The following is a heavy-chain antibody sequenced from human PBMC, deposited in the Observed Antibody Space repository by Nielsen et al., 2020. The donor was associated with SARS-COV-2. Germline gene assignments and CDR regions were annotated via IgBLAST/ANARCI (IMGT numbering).Heavy chain of an antibody. Sequence: GGSLRLSCAASGFTFSSYAMSWVRQAPGKGLEWVSAISGSGGSTYYADSVKGRFTISRDNSKNTLYLQMNSLRAEDTAVYYCAKDRVVGSGYSSFDYWGQGTLVTVSS. CDR1: GFTFSSYA. CDR3: AKDRVVGSGYSSFDY. J-gene: IGHJ4*02. V-gene: IGHV3-23*01. D-gene: IGHD3-3*01. CDR2: ISGSGGST.